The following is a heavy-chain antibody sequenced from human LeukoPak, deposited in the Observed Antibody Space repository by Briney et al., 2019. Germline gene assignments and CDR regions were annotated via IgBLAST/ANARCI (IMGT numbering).Heavy chain of an antibody. CDR2: ISYDGSNK. Sequence: GGSLRLSCAASGFTFSSYGMHWVRQAPGKGLEWVAVISYDGSNKYYADSVKGRFTISRDNAKNSLYLQMNSLRAEDTAVYYCARDPRGYSYGGFDYWGQGTLVTVSS. CDR3: ARDPRGYSYGGFDY. V-gene: IGHV3-30*03. D-gene: IGHD5-18*01. CDR1: GFTFSSYG. J-gene: IGHJ4*02.